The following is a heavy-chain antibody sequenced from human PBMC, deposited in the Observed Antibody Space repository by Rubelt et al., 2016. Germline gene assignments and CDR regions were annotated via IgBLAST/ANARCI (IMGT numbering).Heavy chain of an antibody. D-gene: IGHD3-22*01. J-gene: IGHJ4*02. CDR2: INPNSGGT. CDR1: GYTFTGYY. V-gene: IGHV1-2*02. Sequence: QVQLVQSGAEVKKPGASVKVSCKASGYTFTGYYMHWVRQAPGQGLEWMGWINPNSGGTNYAQKCRVRVTLTRDKSISTAYMELSRLRSDDTAVYYCMAGGGYDYWGQGTLVTVSS. CDR3: MAGGGYDY.